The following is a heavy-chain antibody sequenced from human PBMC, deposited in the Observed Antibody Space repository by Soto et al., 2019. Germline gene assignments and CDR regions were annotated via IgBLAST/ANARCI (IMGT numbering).Heavy chain of an antibody. CDR1: GGTFSSYV. CDR3: ARYRMMITFGARPPLPAFDI. Sequence: SVKVSCKASGGTFSSYVIRWVRQAPGQGLAWMGGIIPIFGTANYAQKFQGRVTITADESTSTAYMELSSLRSEDTAVYYCARYRMMITFGARPPLPAFDIWGQGTMVTVSS. CDR2: IIPIFGTA. D-gene: IGHD3-16*01. V-gene: IGHV1-69*13. J-gene: IGHJ3*02.